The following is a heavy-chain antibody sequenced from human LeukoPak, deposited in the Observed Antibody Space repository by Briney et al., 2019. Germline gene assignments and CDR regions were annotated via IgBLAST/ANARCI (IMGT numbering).Heavy chain of an antibody. CDR3: AKKEGSGSYGSDY. V-gene: IGHV3-30*02. CDR2: IRYDGSNK. Sequence: GGSLRLSCAASGFTFSSYGMHWVRQAPGKGLKWVAFIRYDGSNKYYADSVKGRFTISRDNSKNTLYLQMNSLRAEDTAVYYCAKKEGSGSYGSDYWGQGTLVTVSS. CDR1: GFTFSSYG. D-gene: IGHD1-26*01. J-gene: IGHJ4*02.